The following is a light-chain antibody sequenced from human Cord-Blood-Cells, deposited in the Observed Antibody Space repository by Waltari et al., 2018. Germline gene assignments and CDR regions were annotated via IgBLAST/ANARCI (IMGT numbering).Light chain of an antibody. Sequence: QSALTQPASVSGSPGQSITISCTGTSSDVGGYNYVSWYQQHPGKAPKLMVYDVSSRPSGVSNRFSGSKSGNTASLTISVLEAEDEADYYCSSYTSSSTVFGGGTKLTVL. CDR2: DVS. J-gene: IGLJ2*01. CDR3: SSYTSSSTV. V-gene: IGLV2-14*01. CDR1: SSDVGGYNY.